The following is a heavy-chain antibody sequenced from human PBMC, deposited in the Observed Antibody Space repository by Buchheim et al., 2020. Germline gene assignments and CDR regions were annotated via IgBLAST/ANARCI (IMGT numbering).Heavy chain of an antibody. J-gene: IGHJ6*02. Sequence: QVQLQQWGAGLLKPSETLSLTCPVYGGSFSGYYWSWIRQPPGKGLEWIGEINHSGSTNYNPSLKSRVTISVDTSKNQFSLTLSSVTAADTAVYYCARYLSYYYYYYGMDVWGQGTT. CDR1: GGSFSGYY. CDR2: INHSGST. CDR3: ARYLSYYYYYYGMDV. V-gene: IGHV4-34*01.